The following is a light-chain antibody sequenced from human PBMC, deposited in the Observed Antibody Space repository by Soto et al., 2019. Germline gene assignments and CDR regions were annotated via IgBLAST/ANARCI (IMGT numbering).Light chain of an antibody. CDR3: QQYNNWPPCT. V-gene: IGKV3-15*01. J-gene: IGKJ2*02. Sequence: EIVMTQSPATLSVSPGERATLSCRASQSVSNNLAWYQQKPGQAPRLLLYGASTRATGIPARSSGSGSGTEFTLTISSLQSEDFAVYYCQQYNNWPPCTFGQGTKVDIK. CDR2: GAS. CDR1: QSVSNN.